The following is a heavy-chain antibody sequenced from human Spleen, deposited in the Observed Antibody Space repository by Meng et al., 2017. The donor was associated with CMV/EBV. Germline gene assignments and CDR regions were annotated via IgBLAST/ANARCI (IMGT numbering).Heavy chain of an antibody. Sequence: QVQIQQWGAGLLNPSETLSLTCAVYGGSFSGYYWSWIRQPPGKGLEWIGEINHSGSTNYNPSLKSRVTISVDTSKNQFSLKLSSVTAADTAVYYCARGRRPFDYWGQGTLVTVSS. CDR3: ARGRRPFDY. CDR1: GGSFSGYY. V-gene: IGHV4-34*01. J-gene: IGHJ4*02. D-gene: IGHD1-1*01. CDR2: INHSGST.